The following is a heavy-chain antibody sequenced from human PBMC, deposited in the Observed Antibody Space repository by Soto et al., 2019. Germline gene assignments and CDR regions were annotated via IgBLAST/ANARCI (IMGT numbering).Heavy chain of an antibody. V-gene: IGHV3-23*01. CDR2: ISGSGGST. CDR3: ANTHSGEWDYYDSSGYTDY. CDR1: GFTFSSYA. J-gene: IGHJ4*02. D-gene: IGHD3-22*01. Sequence: GGSLRLSCAASGFTFSSYAMSWVRQAPGKGLEWVSAISGSGGSTYYADSVKGRFTISRDSSKNTLYLQMNRLRAEDTAVYYCANTHSGEWDYYDSSGYTDYWGQGTLVTVSS.